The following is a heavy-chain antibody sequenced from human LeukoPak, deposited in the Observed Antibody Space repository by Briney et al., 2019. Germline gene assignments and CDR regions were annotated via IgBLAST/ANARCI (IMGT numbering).Heavy chain of an antibody. Sequence: PGGSLRLSCAASGFTFDDYAMHWVRQAPGKGLEGVTGISWNSGSIGYADSVKGRFTISRDNAKNSLYLQMNSLIPEDMALYYCAKGSCSSTNCYLSDYWGQGTLVTVSS. J-gene: IGHJ4*02. CDR2: ISWNSGSI. V-gene: IGHV3-9*03. CDR1: GFTFDDYA. D-gene: IGHD2-2*01. CDR3: AKGSCSSTNCYLSDY.